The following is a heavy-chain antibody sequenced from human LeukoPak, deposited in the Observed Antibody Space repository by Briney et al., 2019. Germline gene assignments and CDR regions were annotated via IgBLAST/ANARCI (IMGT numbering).Heavy chain of an antibody. V-gene: IGHV3-30-3*01. D-gene: IGHD3-16*01. J-gene: IGHJ4*02. CDR1: GFTFSSYA. Sequence: GGSLRLSCAASGFTFSSYAMHWVRQAPGKGLEWVAVISYDGSNKYYADSVKGRFTISRDNSKNTLYLQMNGLRAEDTAVYYCAKDGGYYWGQGTLVTVSS. CDR3: AKDGGYY. CDR2: ISYDGSNK.